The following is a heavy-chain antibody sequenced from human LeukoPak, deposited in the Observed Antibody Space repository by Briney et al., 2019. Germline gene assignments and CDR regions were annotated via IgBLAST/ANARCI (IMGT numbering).Heavy chain of an antibody. J-gene: IGHJ4*02. V-gene: IGHV3-33*08. CDR2: IWYGGSNK. CDR1: GFTFSSYG. D-gene: IGHD6-13*01. Sequence: GGSLRLSCAASGFTFSSYGMHWVRQAPGKGLEWVAVIWYGGSNKYYADSVKGRFTISRDNSKNTLYLQMNSLRAEDTAVYYCARVAPGYSSSWEDYYFDYWGQGTLVTVSS. CDR3: ARVAPGYSSSWEDYYFDY.